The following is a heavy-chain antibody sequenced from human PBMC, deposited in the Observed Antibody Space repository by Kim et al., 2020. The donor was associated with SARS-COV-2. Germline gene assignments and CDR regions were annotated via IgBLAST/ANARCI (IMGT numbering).Heavy chain of an antibody. Sequence: YNPSLKSRVTISVDTSKNPFSLRLSSVTAADTAVYYCARVSKWELRAFDIWGQGPMVTVSS. J-gene: IGHJ3*02. D-gene: IGHD1-26*01. CDR3: ARVSKWELRAFDI. V-gene: IGHV4-39*07.